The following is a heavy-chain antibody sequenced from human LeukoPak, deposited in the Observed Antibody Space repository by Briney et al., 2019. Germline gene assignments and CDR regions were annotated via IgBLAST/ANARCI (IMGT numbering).Heavy chain of an antibody. D-gene: IGHD2-8*02. V-gene: IGHV3-13*01. CDR1: GFTFSSYD. CDR3: ARGLPGGFDI. CDR2: IGTAGDT. Sequence: GGSLRLSCAASGFTFSSYDMHCVRHATGKGLEWVSRIGTAGDTNYAGSVKGRFTISRENAKKTFYLQMNSLRAADTAVYYCARGLPGGFDIWGQGTVVTVSS. J-gene: IGHJ3*02.